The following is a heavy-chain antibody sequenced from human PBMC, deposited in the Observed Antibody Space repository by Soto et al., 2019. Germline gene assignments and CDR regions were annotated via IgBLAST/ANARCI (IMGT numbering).Heavy chain of an antibody. D-gene: IGHD2-21*01. Sequence: EVQLLESGGDLVQPGGSLRLSCAASGFTFSTYAMNWVRQAPGKGLEWVSGISGSGGSTYYADSVKGRFTISRDNSMKMLSQQRNSLKAEDAAAYYCAKDLWWQMYGDPHVDYWGQGTLVTVSA. CDR1: GFTFSTYA. V-gene: IGHV3-23*01. J-gene: IGHJ4*02. CDR2: ISGSGGST. CDR3: AKDLWWQMYGDPHVDY.